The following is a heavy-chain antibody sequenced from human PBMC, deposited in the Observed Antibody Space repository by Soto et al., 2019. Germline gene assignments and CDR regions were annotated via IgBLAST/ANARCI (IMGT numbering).Heavy chain of an antibody. Sequence: SSETLSLTCVVSGGSLSDYFWSWIRQPPGMALEWIGEINHLGSINYNPSLKSRVTMSVDTSKNQFSLKLSSVTAADTAVYYCARGGSLTMVRGVIRWFDPWGQGTLVTVSS. CDR2: INHLGSI. D-gene: IGHD3-10*01. V-gene: IGHV4-34*01. J-gene: IGHJ5*02. CDR3: ARGGSLTMVRGVIRWFDP. CDR1: GGSLSDYF.